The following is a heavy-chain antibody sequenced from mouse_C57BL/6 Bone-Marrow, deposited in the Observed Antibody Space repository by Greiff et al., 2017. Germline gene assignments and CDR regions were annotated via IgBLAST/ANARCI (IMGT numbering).Heavy chain of an antibody. Sequence: QVQLQQSGPELVRPGASVKISCKAPGYTFTSYWMQWVRQRPGQGLEWIGEIIPGSGSTNYNEKFKGKATLTVDTSSSTAYMQLSSLTSEDSAVYCGARSDSNFAWFVYWGQEAPVTVSA. CDR1: GYTFTSYW. J-gene: IGHJ3*01. CDR3: ARSDSNFAWFVY. CDR2: IIPGSGST. D-gene: IGHD2-5*01. V-gene: IGHV1-56*01.